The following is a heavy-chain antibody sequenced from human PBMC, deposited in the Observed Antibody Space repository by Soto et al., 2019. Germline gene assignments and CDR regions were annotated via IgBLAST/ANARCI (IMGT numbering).Heavy chain of an antibody. D-gene: IGHD6-6*01. CDR1: GGXXXXXX. J-gene: IGHJ6*03. CDR3: ARAPRHIAARSRYYYYMDV. CDR2: XXYSGSP. V-gene: IGHV4-59*01. Sequence: SETLXLTCXVSGGXXXXXXXXXXXQPPGXGLEWIXXXXYSGSPTQHPPLKSRVTISVDTSKNQFSLKLSSVTAADTAVYYCARAPRHIAARSRYYYYMDVWGKGTTVTVSS.